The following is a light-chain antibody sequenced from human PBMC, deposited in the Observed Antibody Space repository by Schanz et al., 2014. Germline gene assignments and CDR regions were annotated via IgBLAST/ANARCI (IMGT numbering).Light chain of an antibody. CDR1: SSDVGGYNY. J-gene: IGLJ3*02. V-gene: IGLV2-14*01. CDR3: CSYAGSSTWV. Sequence: QSALTQPPSASGSPGQSVTISCTGTSSDVGGYNYVSWYQQHPGKAPKLMIYDVTNRPSGVSNRFSGSKSGSTASLTISGLQAEDEAYYYCCSYAGSSTWVFGGGTKLTVL. CDR2: DVT.